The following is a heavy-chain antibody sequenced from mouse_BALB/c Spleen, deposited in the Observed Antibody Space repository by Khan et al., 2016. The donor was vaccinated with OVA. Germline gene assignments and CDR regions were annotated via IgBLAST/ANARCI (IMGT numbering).Heavy chain of an antibody. V-gene: IGHV1-69*02. CDR3: DRGGYDNYDYAVDY. D-gene: IGHD2-1*01. J-gene: IGHJ4*01. Sequence: QVQLQQPGAELVKPGAPVKLSCKASGYTFTSYWMNWVKQRPGRGLEWIGRIDPSDSETHYNQKFKDKATLTVDKSSSTAYIQLSSLTSEKRAVYNCDRGGYDNYDYAVDYWGQGTSVTVSS. CDR1: GYTFTSYW. CDR2: IDPSDSET.